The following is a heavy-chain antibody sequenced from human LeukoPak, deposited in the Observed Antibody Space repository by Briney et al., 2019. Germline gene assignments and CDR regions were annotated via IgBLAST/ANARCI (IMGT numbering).Heavy chain of an antibody. D-gene: IGHD3-10*01. CDR1: GASISSGGYY. CDR3: ARGVREVRGADGWNV. CDR2: IYYSGST. J-gene: IGHJ6*04. V-gene: IGHV4-31*03. Sequence: PSQTLSLTCTVSGASISSGGYYWSWIRQHPGKGLEWIGYIYYSGSTYYNPSLKSRVTISVDTSKNQFSLKLSSVTAADTAVYYCARGVREVRGADGWNVWGKGTTVTVSS.